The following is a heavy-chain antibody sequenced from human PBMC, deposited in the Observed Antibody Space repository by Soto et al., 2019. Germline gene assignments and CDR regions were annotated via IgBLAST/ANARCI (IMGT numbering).Heavy chain of an antibody. V-gene: IGHV5-51*01. CDR2: IYPGDSDT. CDR3: ARLDGGSSAPLYYYYGMDV. Sequence: GESLKISCKGSGYSFTSYWICCCRQMPVKVLEWMGIIYPGDSDTRYSPSFHGQVTISADKSISTAYLQWSSLKASDTAMYYCARLDGGSSAPLYYYYGMDVWGQGTTVTVSS. J-gene: IGHJ6*02. D-gene: IGHD6-6*01. CDR1: GYSFTSYW.